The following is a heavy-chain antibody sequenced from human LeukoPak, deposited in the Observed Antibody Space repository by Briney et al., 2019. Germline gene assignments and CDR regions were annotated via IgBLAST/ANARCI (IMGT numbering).Heavy chain of an antibody. J-gene: IGHJ4*02. CDR2: ISWNSGSI. CDR1: GFIFNNYA. V-gene: IGHV3-9*01. D-gene: IGHD6-19*01. Sequence: GGSLRLSCAGSGFIFNNYAMHWVRQPPGKGLEWVSGISWNSGSIDYADSVKGRFTISRDNAKSSLYLQMNSLRVEDTAFYYCAKDNRRHYTSGPNPDSLHWGQGALVTVSS. CDR3: AKDNRRHYTSGPNPDSLH.